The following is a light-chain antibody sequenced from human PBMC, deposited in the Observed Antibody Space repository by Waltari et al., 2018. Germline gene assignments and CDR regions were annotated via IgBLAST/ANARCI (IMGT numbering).Light chain of an antibody. Sequence: DIQMTQSPSTLSASIGDRVTITCRASQTISGWLAWYQQKPGKATKLLIYKASSLESGVPSRFSGSGSGTEFTLTISSLQPDDFATYYCQQYNGYPYTFGQGTDLEIK. V-gene: IGKV1-5*03. CDR3: QQYNGYPYT. CDR2: KAS. CDR1: QTISGW. J-gene: IGKJ2*01.